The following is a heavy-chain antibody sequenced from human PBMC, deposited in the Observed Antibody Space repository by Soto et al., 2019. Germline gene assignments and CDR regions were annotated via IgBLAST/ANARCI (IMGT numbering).Heavy chain of an antibody. CDR3: ARGQGKGETASLDYFDY. CDR2: IYDSGRA. Sequence: PSETLSLTCTVSGDSISSSFWSWIRQPPGKGLEWLGYIYDSGRANYNPSLNSRVTISIDTSKNQFSLKLRSVTAADTAVYYCARGQGKGETASLDYFDYWGQGTLVTVSS. V-gene: IGHV4-59*12. J-gene: IGHJ4*02. CDR1: GDSISSSF. D-gene: IGHD1-26*01.